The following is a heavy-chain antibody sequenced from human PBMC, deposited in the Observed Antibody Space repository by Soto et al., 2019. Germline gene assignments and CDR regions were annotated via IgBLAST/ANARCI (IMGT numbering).Heavy chain of an antibody. J-gene: IGHJ6*02. CDR3: AHCGQRGGGMDV. CDR1: GGTFSSYT. Sequence: QVQLVQSGAEVKKPGSSVKVSCKASGGTFSSYTISWVRQAPGQGLEWMGRIIPILGIANYAQKFQGRVTITADKSTSTAYMELSSLRAEDTAVYYCAHCGQRGGGMDVWGQGTTVTVSS. V-gene: IGHV1-69*02. CDR2: IIPILGIA. D-gene: IGHD3-10*01.